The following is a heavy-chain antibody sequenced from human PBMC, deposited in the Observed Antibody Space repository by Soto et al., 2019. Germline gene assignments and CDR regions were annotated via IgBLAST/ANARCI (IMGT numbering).Heavy chain of an antibody. CDR3: ARGQKLFQDGRFDY. Sequence: ASVKVSCKASGYTFTSYGITWVRQAPGQGLEWMGWINAYNGNTNYAQRLQGRVTMTTDTSTTTAYMELRSLRSDDTAVYYCARGQKLFQDGRFDYWGQGTLVTVSS. CDR2: INAYNGNT. J-gene: IGHJ4*02. CDR1: GYTFTSYG. D-gene: IGHD1-1*01. V-gene: IGHV1-18*01.